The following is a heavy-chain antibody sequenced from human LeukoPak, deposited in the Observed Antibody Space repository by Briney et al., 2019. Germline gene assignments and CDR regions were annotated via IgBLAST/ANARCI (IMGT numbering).Heavy chain of an antibody. CDR1: GYTFTGYY. CDR3: ARASYGSSYYFDY. J-gene: IGHJ4*02. V-gene: IGHV1-2*06. CDR2: INPNSGGT. D-gene: IGHD5-18*01. Sequence: ASVKVSCKASGYTFTGYYMHWLRQAPGQGLEWMGRINPNSGGTNYAQKFQGRVTMTRDTSISTAYMELSRLRSDDTAVYYCARASYGSSYYFDYWGQGTLVTVSS.